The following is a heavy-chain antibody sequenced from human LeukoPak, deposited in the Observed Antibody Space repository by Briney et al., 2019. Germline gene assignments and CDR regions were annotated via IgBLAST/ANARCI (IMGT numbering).Heavy chain of an antibody. CDR3: ARGWGNSSGWASFLYYFDY. D-gene: IGHD6-19*01. J-gene: IGHJ4*02. Sequence: SETLSLTCAVYGGSFSGYYRSWIRQPPGKGLEWIGEINHSGSTNYNPSLKSRVTISVDTSKNQFSLKLSSVTAADTAVYYCARGWGNSSGWASFLYYFDYWGQGTLVTVSS. CDR1: GGSFSGYY. CDR2: INHSGST. V-gene: IGHV4-34*01.